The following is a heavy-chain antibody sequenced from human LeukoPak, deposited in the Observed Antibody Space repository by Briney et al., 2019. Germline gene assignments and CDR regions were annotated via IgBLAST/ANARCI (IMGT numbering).Heavy chain of an antibody. J-gene: IGHJ4*02. CDR1: GFTFSNAW. CDR2: IKSKTDGGTT. V-gene: IGHV3-15*01. Sequence: GGSLRLSCAASGFTFSNAWMSWVRQAPGKGLEWVGRIKSKTDGGTTDYAAPVKGRFTISRDDSKNTLYLQMNSLRAEDTAVYYCAKVLRGIAVAGTMLDYWGQGTLVTVSS. D-gene: IGHD6-19*01. CDR3: AKVLRGIAVAGTMLDY.